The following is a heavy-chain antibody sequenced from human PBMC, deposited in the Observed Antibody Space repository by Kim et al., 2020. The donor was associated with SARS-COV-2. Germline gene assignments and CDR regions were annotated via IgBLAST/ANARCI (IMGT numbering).Heavy chain of an antibody. D-gene: IGHD6-6*01. CDR3: ARAVMQLSPWFDP. V-gene: IGHV4-31*03. Sequence: SETLSLTCTVSGGSISSGGYYWSWIRQHPGKGLEWIGYIYYSGSTYYNPSLKSRVTISVDTSKNQFSLKLSSVTAADTAVYYCARAVMQLSPWFDPWGQGTLVTVPS. CDR2: IYYSGST. J-gene: IGHJ5*02. CDR1: GGSISSGGYY.